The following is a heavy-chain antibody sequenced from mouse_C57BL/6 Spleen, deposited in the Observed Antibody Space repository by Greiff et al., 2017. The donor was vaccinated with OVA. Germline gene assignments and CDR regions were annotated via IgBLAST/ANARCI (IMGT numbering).Heavy chain of an antibody. CDR1: GYTFTDSY. J-gene: IGHJ1*03. CDR3: AAGSWYFDV. CDR2: INPNNGGT. V-gene: IGHV1-26*01. D-gene: IGHD2-2*01. Sequence: EVQLQQSGPELVKPGASVKISCKASGYTFTDSYMNWVKQSHGKSLEWIGDINPNNGGTSYNQKFKGKATLTVDKSSSTAYLELRSLTSEDSAVYYCAAGSWYFDVWGTGTTVTVSS.